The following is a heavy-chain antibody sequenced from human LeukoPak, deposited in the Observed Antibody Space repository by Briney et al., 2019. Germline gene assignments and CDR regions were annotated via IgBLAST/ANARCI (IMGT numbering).Heavy chain of an antibody. D-gene: IGHD5-12*01. Sequence: GGSLRLSCAASGFTFPNYAMNWVRQAPGKGLEWVAQINQDGSEEYYMDSVKARFTISRDNAKNSVFLQMNSLRAEDTAVYYCVRDGGVSGYDLLDYWGQGTLVTVSS. CDR2: INQDGSEE. CDR3: VRDGGVSGYDLLDY. J-gene: IGHJ4*02. CDR1: GFTFPNYA. V-gene: IGHV3-7*01.